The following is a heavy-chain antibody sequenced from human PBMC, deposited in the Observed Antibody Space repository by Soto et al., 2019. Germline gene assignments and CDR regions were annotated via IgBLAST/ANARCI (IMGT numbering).Heavy chain of an antibody. V-gene: IGHV4-34*01. J-gene: IGHJ5*02. Sequence: QVQLQQWGAGLLKPSETLSLTCAVYGGSFSGYYWSWIRQPPGKGLEWIGEINHSGSTNYNPSLKRRVTISVDTSKNQFSLKLSSVTAADTAVYYCAREQVLRYFGDWFDPWGQGTLVTVSS. CDR1: GGSFSGYY. D-gene: IGHD3-9*01. CDR2: INHSGST. CDR3: AREQVLRYFGDWFDP.